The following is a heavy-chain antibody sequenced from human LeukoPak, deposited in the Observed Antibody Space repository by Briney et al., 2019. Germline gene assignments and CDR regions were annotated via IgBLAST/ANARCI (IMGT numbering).Heavy chain of an antibody. J-gene: IGHJ6*03. CDR3: ARGGGASSIAARQGYFYYYMDV. D-gene: IGHD6-6*01. Sequence: SVKVSCKASGYTFTSYGISWVRQAPGQGLEWMGGFIPIFRTTNYAQNFQGRVTITTDESTSTAYMELSSLRSEDTAVYYCARGGGASSIAARQGYFYYYMDVWGKGTTVTVSS. CDR2: FIPIFRTT. V-gene: IGHV1-69*05. CDR1: GYTFTSYG.